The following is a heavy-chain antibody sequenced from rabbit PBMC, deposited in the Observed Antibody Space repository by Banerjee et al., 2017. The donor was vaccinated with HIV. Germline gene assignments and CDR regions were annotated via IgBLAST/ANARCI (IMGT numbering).Heavy chain of an antibody. CDR3: ARDGYGGDGRL. CDR2: IYAGGSGST. D-gene: IGHD4-2*01. V-gene: IGHV1S45*01. Sequence: QEQLVESGGDLVKPGASLTLTCTASGFSFSSTYWICWVRQAPGKGLEWIACIYAGGSGSTYYATWAKGRFTISKTSSTTVTLQMTSLTAADTATYFCARDGYGGDGRLWGQGTLVTVS. J-gene: IGHJ4*01. CDR1: GFSFSSTYW.